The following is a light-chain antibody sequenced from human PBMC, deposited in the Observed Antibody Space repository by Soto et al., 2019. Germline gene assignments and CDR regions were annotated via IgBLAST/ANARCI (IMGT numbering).Light chain of an antibody. CDR3: QQYDSFSGT. Sequence: DVQMTQSPSTLSASAGSRVTSTCRASQSIINWLAWYQQKPGKAPKLLIYGASSLESGVPSRFSGSGSGTEFTLTITNLQPDDFATYYCQQYDSFSGTFGQGTKVEIE. CDR2: GAS. CDR1: QSIINW. V-gene: IGKV1-5*01. J-gene: IGKJ1*01.